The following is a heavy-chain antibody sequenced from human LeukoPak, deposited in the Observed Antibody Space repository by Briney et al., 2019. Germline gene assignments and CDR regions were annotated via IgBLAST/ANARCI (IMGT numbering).Heavy chain of an antibody. CDR1: GGSISSSSYY. J-gene: IGHJ4*02. Sequence: SETLSLTCTVSGGSISSSSYYWGWIRQPPGKGLEWIGSIYYSGSTYYNPSLKSRVTISVDTSKNQFSLKLSSVTAADTAVYYCARPRDVYNYVSELRWDYWGRGTLVTVSS. D-gene: IGHD5-24*01. CDR3: ARPRDVYNYVSELRWDY. V-gene: IGHV4-39*01. CDR2: IYYSGST.